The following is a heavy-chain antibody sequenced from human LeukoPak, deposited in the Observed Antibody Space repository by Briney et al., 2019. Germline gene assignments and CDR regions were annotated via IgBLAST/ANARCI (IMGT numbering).Heavy chain of an antibody. CDR1: GFTFSSYS. CDR3: AKDRVVYDFWSGYHPLYYFDY. V-gene: IGHV3-21*04. CDR2: ISSSSSYI. J-gene: IGHJ4*02. D-gene: IGHD3-3*01. Sequence: GGSLRLSCAASGFTFSSYSMNWVRQAPGKGLEWVSSISSSSSYIYYADSVKGRFTISRDNAKNSLYLQMNSLRAEDTAVYYCAKDRVVYDFWSGYHPLYYFDYWGQGTLVTASS.